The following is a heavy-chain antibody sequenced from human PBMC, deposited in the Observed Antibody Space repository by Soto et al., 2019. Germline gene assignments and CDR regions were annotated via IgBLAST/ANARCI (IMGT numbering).Heavy chain of an antibody. J-gene: IGHJ4*02. D-gene: IGHD6-19*01. Sequence: ASVKVSCKTSGYTFSNYGINWVRQAPGQGLEWMGWISAYNGNTNFAQKLQGRVSLTTDTSSTTAYMELRSLTSDDTAVYYSATLSLAVAGTGLGYWGQGTLVTVSS. V-gene: IGHV1-18*01. CDR3: ATLSLAVAGTGLGY. CDR1: GYTFSNYG. CDR2: ISAYNGNT.